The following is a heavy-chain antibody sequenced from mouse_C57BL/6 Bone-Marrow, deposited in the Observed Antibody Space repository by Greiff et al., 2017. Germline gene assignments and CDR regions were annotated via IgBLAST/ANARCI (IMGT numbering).Heavy chain of an antibody. J-gene: IGHJ2*01. CDR2: ISYDGSN. D-gene: IGHD1-1*01. CDR3: ARRYYGSGYFDY. Sequence: DVKLQESGPGLVKPSQSLSLTCSVTGYSITSGYYWNWIRQFPGNKLEWMGYISYDGSNNYNPSLKNRISITRDTSKNQFFLKLNSVTTEDTATYYCARRYYGSGYFDYWGQGTTLTVSS. CDR1: GYSITSGYY. V-gene: IGHV3-6*01.